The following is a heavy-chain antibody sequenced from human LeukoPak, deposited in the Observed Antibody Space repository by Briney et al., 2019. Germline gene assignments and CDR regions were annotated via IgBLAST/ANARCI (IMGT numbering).Heavy chain of an antibody. J-gene: IGHJ3*02. CDR3: ARDGYCSSTSCYDAFDI. Sequence: SETLSLTCTVSGGSISSGSYFWSWIRQPAGKGLEWIGRIYTSGSTNYNPSLKSRLTISVDTSKNQFSLKLSSVTAADTAVYYCARDGYCSSTSCYDAFDIWGQGTMVTVSS. V-gene: IGHV4-61*02. D-gene: IGHD2-2*03. CDR1: GGSISSGSYF. CDR2: IYTSGST.